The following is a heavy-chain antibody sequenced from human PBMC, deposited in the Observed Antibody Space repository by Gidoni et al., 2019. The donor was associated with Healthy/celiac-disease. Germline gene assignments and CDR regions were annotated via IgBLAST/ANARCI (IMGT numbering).Heavy chain of an antibody. CDR1: GPTSSRYG. CDR3: AKDTDIVVVVAATWGLCDY. J-gene: IGHJ4*02. CDR2: ISYDVSNK. Sequence: QVQLVESGGGVVQPGRSLRFSCAASGPTSSRYGLHWVRQAPGKGLEWVAVISYDVSNKYYADSVKGRFTISRDNSKNTLYLQMNSLRAEDTAVYYCAKDTDIVVVVAATWGLCDYWGQGTLVTVSS. V-gene: IGHV3-30*18. D-gene: IGHD2-15*01.